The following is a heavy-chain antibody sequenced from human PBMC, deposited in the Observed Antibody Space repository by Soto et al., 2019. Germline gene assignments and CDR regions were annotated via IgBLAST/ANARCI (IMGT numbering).Heavy chain of an antibody. CDR3: ARRDHSGSYRFDY. J-gene: IGHJ4*02. CDR1: GYIFTSNA. V-gene: IGHV1-3*01. D-gene: IGHD3-10*01. Sequence: QVQLMQSGAEVKKPGASVKVSCKASGYIFTSNAIHWVRQAPGQRLEWMGWMNAATGTTELSQKFQGRVTVTRDTSASIDYMELSSLRSEETDIDYCARRDHSGSYRFDYWGQGTLVTVSS. CDR2: MNAATGTT.